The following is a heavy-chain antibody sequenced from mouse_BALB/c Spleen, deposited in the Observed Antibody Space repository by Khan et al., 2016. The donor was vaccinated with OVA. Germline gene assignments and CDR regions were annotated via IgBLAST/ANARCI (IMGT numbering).Heavy chain of an antibody. V-gene: IGHV7-3*02. CDR1: GFTFTDYY. D-gene: IGHD6-1*01. Sequence: EVELVESGGGLVQPGGSLRLSCATSGFTFTDYYMSWVRQHPGKALEWLGFIRNKANGSTSDYSVSVKGRFTLYRANSQTFLHLQMNTRRAEDSATYYCARDKPLNKRNYAWDYWGQGTPVTVSA. CDR3: ARDKPLNKRNYAWDY. J-gene: IGHJ4*01. CDR2: IRNKANGSTS.